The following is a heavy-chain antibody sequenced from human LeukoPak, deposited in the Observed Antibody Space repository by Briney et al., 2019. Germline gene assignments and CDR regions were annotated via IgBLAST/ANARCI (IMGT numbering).Heavy chain of an antibody. J-gene: IGHJ4*02. D-gene: IGHD4/OR15-4a*01. CDR2: IGGSGTRT. CDR3: ARRAGAYSHPYDY. CDR1: GFTFTTYG. V-gene: IGHV3-23*01. Sequence: GGSLRLSCSASGFTFTTYGMNWVRQAPGKGLEWVSGIGGSGTRTYYADSVKGRFTISRDNSKNTLYLQMNSLRAEDTAVYYCARRAGAYSHPYDYWGQGTPVTVSS.